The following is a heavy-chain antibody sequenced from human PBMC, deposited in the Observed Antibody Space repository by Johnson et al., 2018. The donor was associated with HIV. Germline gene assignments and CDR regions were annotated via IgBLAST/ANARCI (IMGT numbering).Heavy chain of an antibody. CDR3: ARDRGSTTIFGVVITRSDAFDI. Sequence: VQLVESGGGLVQPGGSLRLSCVASRFTFSNYWMTWVRQAPGKGLEWVANIKQDGSEKYYVDSVKGRFTISRDNAKNSLYLQMNSLRAEDTAVYYCARDRGSTTIFGVVITRSDAFDIWGQGTMVTVSS. CDR1: RFTFSNYW. D-gene: IGHD3-3*01. CDR2: IKQDGSEK. J-gene: IGHJ3*02. V-gene: IGHV3-7*01.